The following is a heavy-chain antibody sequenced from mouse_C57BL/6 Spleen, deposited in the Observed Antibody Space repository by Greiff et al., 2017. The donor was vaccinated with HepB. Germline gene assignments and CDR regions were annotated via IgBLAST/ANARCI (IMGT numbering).Heavy chain of an antibody. Sequence: QVQLQQPGAELVKPGASVKMSCKASGYTFTSYWITWVKQRPGQGLEWIGDIYPGSGSTNYNEKFKSKATLTVDTSSSTAYMQLSSLTSEDSAVYYCARSRSNYVWYAMDYWGQGTSVTVSS. V-gene: IGHV1-55*01. CDR3: ARSRSNYVWYAMDY. D-gene: IGHD2-5*01. J-gene: IGHJ4*01. CDR2: IYPGSGST. CDR1: GYTFTSYW.